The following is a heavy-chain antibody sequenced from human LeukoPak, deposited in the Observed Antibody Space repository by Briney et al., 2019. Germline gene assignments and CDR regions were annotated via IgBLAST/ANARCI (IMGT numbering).Heavy chain of an antibody. D-gene: IGHD3-10*01. V-gene: IGHV1-3*01. Sequence: ASVKVSCKASGYTFTSYAMHWVRQAPGQRLEWMGWINAGNGNTKYSQKFQGRVTITRDTSASTAYMELSSLRSEDTAVYYCARILWFGESHFGYWGQGTLVTVSS. CDR3: ARILWFGESHFGY. J-gene: IGHJ4*02. CDR2: INAGNGNT. CDR1: GYTFTSYA.